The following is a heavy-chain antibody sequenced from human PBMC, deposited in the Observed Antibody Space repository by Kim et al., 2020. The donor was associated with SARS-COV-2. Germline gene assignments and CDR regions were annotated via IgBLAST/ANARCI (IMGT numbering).Heavy chain of an antibody. CDR2: IGGSGGHI. CDR3: TKEATITGIADQ. D-gene: IGHD1-20*01. J-gene: IGHJ4*02. Sequence: GGSLRLSCAASGFTFSSYAMSWVRQAPWKGPEWVSAIGGSGGHIYYADSVKGRFTISRDNSKNTLYLQMSGLRVEDTAMYYCTKEATITGIADQWGQGTLVTVSS. V-gene: IGHV3-23*01. CDR1: GFTFSSYA.